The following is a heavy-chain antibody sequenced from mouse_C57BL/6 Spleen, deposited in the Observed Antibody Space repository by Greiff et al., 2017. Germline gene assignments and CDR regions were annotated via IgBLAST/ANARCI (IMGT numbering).Heavy chain of an antibody. Sequence: EVQLQQSGAELVKPGASVKLSCTASGFNIKDYYMHWVKQRTEQGLEWIGRIDPEDGETKYAPKFPGKATITADTSSNTAYLQLSSLTSEDTAVYYCARSDAITTDYAMDYWGQGTSVTVSS. CDR3: ARSDAITTDYAMDY. V-gene: IGHV14-2*01. J-gene: IGHJ4*01. CDR1: GFNIKDYY. D-gene: IGHD1-1*01. CDR2: IDPEDGET.